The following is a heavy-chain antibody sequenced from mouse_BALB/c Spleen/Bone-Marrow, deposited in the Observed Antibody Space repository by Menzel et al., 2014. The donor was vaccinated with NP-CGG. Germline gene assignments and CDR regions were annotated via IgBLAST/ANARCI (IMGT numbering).Heavy chain of an antibody. CDR3: ARSRGYYDYWYFDV. J-gene: IGHJ1*01. CDR2: IDPSDSYT. Sequence: VQLQQSGAELVKPGASVKLSCRASGYTFTSYWMHWVKQRPGQGLEWIGEIDPSDSYTNYNQKFKGKATLTVDKSSSTAYMQLSSLTSEDSAVYYCARSRGYYDYWYFDVWGAGTTVTVSS. V-gene: IGHV1-69*02. CDR1: GYTFTSYW. D-gene: IGHD2-4*01.